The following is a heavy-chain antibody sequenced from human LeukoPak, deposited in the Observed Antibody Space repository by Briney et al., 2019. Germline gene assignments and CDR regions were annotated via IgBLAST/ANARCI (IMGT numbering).Heavy chain of an antibody. D-gene: IGHD2-21*02. J-gene: IGHJ4*02. CDR1: GFIFSSYS. V-gene: IGHV3-23*01. CDR3: AKDYCGGDCAAAIDY. CDR2: ITGSGGNT. Sequence: GGSLRLSCAASGFIFSSYSMSWVRQAPGKGLEWVSVITGSGGNTYYADSVKGRFTISRDNSKNTLYLQMNSLRAEDTAVYYCAKDYCGGDCAAAIDYWGQGTLVTVSS.